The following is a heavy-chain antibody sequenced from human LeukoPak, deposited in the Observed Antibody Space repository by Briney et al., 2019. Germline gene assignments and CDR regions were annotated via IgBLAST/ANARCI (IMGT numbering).Heavy chain of an antibody. D-gene: IGHD6-6*01. Sequence: ASVKVSCKASGYTFTSYGIRWVRQAPGQGLEWMGWVSAYNGNTNYAQKLQGRVTMTTDTSTSTAYMELRSLRSDDTAVYYCARARLEYSGSLDWGQGTLVTVSS. CDR2: VSAYNGNT. V-gene: IGHV1-18*01. J-gene: IGHJ4*02. CDR1: GYTFTSYG. CDR3: ARARLEYSGSLD.